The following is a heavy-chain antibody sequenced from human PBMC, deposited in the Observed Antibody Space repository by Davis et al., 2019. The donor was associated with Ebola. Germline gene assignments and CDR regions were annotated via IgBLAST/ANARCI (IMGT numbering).Heavy chain of an antibody. CDR3: ARITMTRGAFDI. CDR2: IYYSGST. V-gene: IGHV4-59*01. Sequence: GSLRLSCTVSGGSISSYYWSWIRQPPGKGLEWIGYIYYSGSTNYNPSLKRRVTISVDTSKNQFSLKLSSVTAADTAVYYCARITMTRGAFDIWGQGTMVTVSS. J-gene: IGHJ3*02. D-gene: IGHD3-22*01. CDR1: GGSISSYY.